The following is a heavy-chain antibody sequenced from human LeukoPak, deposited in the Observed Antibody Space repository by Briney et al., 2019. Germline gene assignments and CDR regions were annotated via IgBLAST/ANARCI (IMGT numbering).Heavy chain of an antibody. Sequence: GGSLRLSCAASGFTFSSYAMSWVRQAPGKGLEWVSAISGSGGSTYYADSVKGRFTISRDNSKNTLYLQMNSLRAKDTAVYYCAKDKSEYQLPPLLGYWGQGTLVTVSS. D-gene: IGHD2-2*01. J-gene: IGHJ4*02. V-gene: IGHV3-23*01. CDR2: ISGSGGST. CDR3: AKDKSEYQLPPLLGY. CDR1: GFTFSSYA.